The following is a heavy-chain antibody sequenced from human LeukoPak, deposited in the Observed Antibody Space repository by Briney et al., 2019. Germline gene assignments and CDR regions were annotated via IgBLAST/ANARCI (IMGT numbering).Heavy chain of an antibody. CDR1: GFTFTSSA. D-gene: IGHD6-19*01. J-gene: IGHJ4*02. CDR3: AALRYNIAVAGRYFDY. V-gene: IGHV1-58*01. CDR2: IVVGSGNT. Sequence: AASVKVSCKASGFTFTSSAVQWVRQARGQRLEWIGWIVVGSGNTDYAQKFQERVTITRDMSTSTAYMELSSLRSEDTAVYYCAALRYNIAVAGRYFDYWGQGTLVTVSS.